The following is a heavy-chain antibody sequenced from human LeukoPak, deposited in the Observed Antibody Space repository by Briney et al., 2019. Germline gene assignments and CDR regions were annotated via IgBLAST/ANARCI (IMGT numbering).Heavy chain of an antibody. J-gene: IGHJ3*02. V-gene: IGHV3-33*01. Sequence: GGSLRLSCAASGFTFSSYGMHWVRQAPGKGLEWVAVIWYDGSNKYYADSVEGRFTISRDNSKNTLYLQMNSLRAEDTAVYYCASLNRIAVAGYDAFDIWGQGTMVTVSS. CDR1: GFTFSSYG. D-gene: IGHD6-19*01. CDR2: IWYDGSNK. CDR3: ASLNRIAVAGYDAFDI.